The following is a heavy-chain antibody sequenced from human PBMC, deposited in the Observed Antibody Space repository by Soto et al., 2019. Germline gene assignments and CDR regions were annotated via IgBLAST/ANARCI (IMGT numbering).Heavy chain of an antibody. CDR2: IYPGDSET. D-gene: IGHD3-10*01. J-gene: IGHJ2*01. CDR1: GYTFTDNR. Sequence: EVQLVQSGAEVKKPGEALKISCKGSGYTFTDNRIGWLRQMPGKGLEWMGMIYPGDSETTYSPSFQGQVTISADKSINTPYLQWSSLKASDNAIYCRARLRGGHWYFDLWGRGTLVTVSS. V-gene: IGHV5-51*01. CDR3: ARLRGGHWYFDL.